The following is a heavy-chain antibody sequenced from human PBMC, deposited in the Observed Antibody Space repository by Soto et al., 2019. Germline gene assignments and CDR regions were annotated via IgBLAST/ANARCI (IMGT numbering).Heavy chain of an antibody. D-gene: IGHD3-10*01. CDR1: GFTFSSYS. CDR3: ARGPRAMVRRVNLNFDY. Sequence: EVQLVESGGGLVQPGGSLRLSCAASGFTFSSYSMNWVRQAPGKGLEWVSYISSSSSTIYYADSVKGRFTISRDNAKNSLYLQMNNLRAEDTAVYYCARGPRAMVRRVNLNFDYWGQGTLVTVSS. J-gene: IGHJ4*02. V-gene: IGHV3-48*01. CDR2: ISSSSSTI.